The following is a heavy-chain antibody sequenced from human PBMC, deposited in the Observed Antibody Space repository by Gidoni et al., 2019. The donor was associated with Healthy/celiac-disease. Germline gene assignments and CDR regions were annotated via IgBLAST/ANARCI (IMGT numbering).Heavy chain of an antibody. CDR3: AGSAGYSSGLDAFDI. V-gene: IGHV5-10-1*01. Sequence: QLLHTGQAVNKLGESLKISCKGSGYSVTSYWSSWVRQMRGKGLEWMGRIDPSDSYTNYSPSFQGHVTISADKSISTAYLQWSSLKASDTAMYYCAGSAGYSSGLDAFDIWGQGTMVTASS. D-gene: IGHD6-19*01. CDR1: GYSVTSYW. J-gene: IGHJ3*02. CDR2: IDPSDSYT.